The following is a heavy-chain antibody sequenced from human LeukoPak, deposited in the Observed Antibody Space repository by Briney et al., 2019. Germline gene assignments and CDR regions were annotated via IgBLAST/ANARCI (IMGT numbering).Heavy chain of an antibody. J-gene: IGHJ1*01. CDR2: ISSSGSTI. CDR1: GFTFSDYY. Sequence: GGSLRLSCAASGFTFSDYYMSWIRQAPGKGLEWVSYISSSGSTIYYADSVKGRFTISRDNAKNSLYLQMNSLRAEDTAVYYCAREYCSSTSCYWEYFQHWGQGTLVTVSS. D-gene: IGHD2-2*01. CDR3: AREYCSSTSCYWEYFQH. V-gene: IGHV3-11*04.